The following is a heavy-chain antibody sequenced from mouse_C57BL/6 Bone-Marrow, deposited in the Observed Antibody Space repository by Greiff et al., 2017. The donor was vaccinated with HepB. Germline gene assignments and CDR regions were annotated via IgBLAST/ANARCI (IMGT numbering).Heavy chain of an antibody. D-gene: IGHD3-2*02. Sequence: EVKLVESGGGLVQPKGSLKLSCAASGFSFNTYAMNWVRQAPGKGLEWVARIRSKSNNYATYYADSVKDRFTISRDDSESMLYLQMNNLKTEDTAMYYCVRHQPAQALHYYAMDYWGQGTSVTVSS. CDR1: GFSFNTYA. CDR2: IRSKSNNYAT. J-gene: IGHJ4*01. CDR3: VRHQPAQALHYYAMDY. V-gene: IGHV10-1*01.